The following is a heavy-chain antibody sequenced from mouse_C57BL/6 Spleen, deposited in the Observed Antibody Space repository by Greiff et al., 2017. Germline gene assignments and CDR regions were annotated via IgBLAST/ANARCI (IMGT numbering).Heavy chain of an antibody. CDR1: GYTFTSYW. D-gene: IGHD1-1*02. Sequence: QVQLQQSGAELVRPGASVKLSCKASGYTFTSYWMHWVKQRPGQGLEWIGNINPSNGGTNYNEKFKSKATLTVDKSSSTAYMQLSSLTSEDSAVYYCAREGDYGAAMDYWGQGTSVTVSS. J-gene: IGHJ4*01. V-gene: IGHV1-53*01. CDR2: INPSNGGT. CDR3: AREGDYGAAMDY.